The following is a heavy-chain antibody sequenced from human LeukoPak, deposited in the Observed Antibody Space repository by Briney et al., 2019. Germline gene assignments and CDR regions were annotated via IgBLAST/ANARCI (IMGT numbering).Heavy chain of an antibody. Sequence: PGGSLRLSCAASGFTFSSYAMSWVRQAPGKGLEWVSAISGSGGSTYYADSVKGRFTISRDNSKNTLYPQMNSLRAEDTAVYYCVRGHSGWYDYWGQGTLVTVSS. CDR3: VRGHSGWYDY. J-gene: IGHJ4*02. D-gene: IGHD6-19*01. CDR1: GFTFSSYA. CDR2: ISGSGGST. V-gene: IGHV3-23*01.